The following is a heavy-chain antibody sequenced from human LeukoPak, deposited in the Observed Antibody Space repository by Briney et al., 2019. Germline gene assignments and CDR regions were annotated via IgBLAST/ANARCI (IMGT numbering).Heavy chain of an antibody. CDR1: GFTFNNYA. D-gene: IGHD6-19*01. CDR3: GKTTVGYSSGRYPGWPVDY. CDR2: IFGSGDNA. V-gene: IGHV3-23*01. J-gene: IGHJ4*02. Sequence: PGGSLRLSCAASGFTFNNYAMYWVRQAPGKGLEWVSGIFGSGDNAHYADSVKGRFTISRDNSKNTVYLQMASLRAEDTAVYYCGKTTVGYSSGRYPGWPVDYWGQGILVTVSS.